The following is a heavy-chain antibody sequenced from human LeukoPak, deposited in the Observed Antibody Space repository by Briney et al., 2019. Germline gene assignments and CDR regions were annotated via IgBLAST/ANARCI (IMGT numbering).Heavy chain of an antibody. J-gene: IGHJ4*02. V-gene: IGHV3-23*01. CDR1: GFTFSSYA. CDR3: AKEAGYDFWSGYPYPYYFDY. D-gene: IGHD3-3*01. Sequence: GGSLRLSCAASGFTFSSYAMSWVRQAPGKGLEWVSAISGSGGSTYYADSVKGRFTISRDNSKNTLYLQMNSLRAEDTAVYYCAKEAGYDFWSGYPYPYYFDYWGQGTLVTVSS. CDR2: ISGSGGST.